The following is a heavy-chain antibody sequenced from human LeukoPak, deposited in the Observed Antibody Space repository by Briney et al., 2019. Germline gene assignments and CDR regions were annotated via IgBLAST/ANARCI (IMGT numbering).Heavy chain of an antibody. D-gene: IGHD6-19*01. CDR2: TSWNSGSI. Sequence: PGGSLRLSCAASGFTFDDYAMHWVRQAPGKGLEWVSGTSWNSGSIGYADSVKGRFTISRDNAKNSLYLQMNSLRAEDTALYYCAKGSGIAVAVYFDYWGQGTLVTVSS. V-gene: IGHV3-9*01. CDR1: GFTFDDYA. J-gene: IGHJ4*02. CDR3: AKGSGIAVAVYFDY.